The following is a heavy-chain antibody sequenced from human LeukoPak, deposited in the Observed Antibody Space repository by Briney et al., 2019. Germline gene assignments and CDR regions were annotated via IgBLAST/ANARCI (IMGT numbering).Heavy chain of an antibody. J-gene: IGHJ4*02. CDR1: GFTFRSHA. Sequence: GGSLRLSCVGSGFTFRSHAMSWVRQAPEKGLEFVSGIYENGGTTYYADSVKGRFSISRDNSKNTLYLQMDSLRGEDTAVYYCATVRGCGGDCYYLDYWGQGTLVTVSS. CDR3: ATVRGCGGDCYYLDY. V-gene: IGHV3-23*01. D-gene: IGHD2-21*02. CDR2: IYENGGTT.